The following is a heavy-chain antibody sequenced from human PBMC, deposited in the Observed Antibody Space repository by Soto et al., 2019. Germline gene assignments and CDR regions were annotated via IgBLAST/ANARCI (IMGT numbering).Heavy chain of an antibody. Sequence: EVQMLESGGGLVQPGGSLRLSCAASGFTFSSYAMTWVRQAPGKGLEWVSGISGPGGGTYYADSVKDRFTISRDNSKNTLYLQMDSLRAEDTAVYYCVKGSRVFDWWGQGTLVSVAS. J-gene: IGHJ4*02. CDR3: VKGSRVFDW. CDR1: GFTFSSYA. CDR2: ISGPGGGT. V-gene: IGHV3-23*01.